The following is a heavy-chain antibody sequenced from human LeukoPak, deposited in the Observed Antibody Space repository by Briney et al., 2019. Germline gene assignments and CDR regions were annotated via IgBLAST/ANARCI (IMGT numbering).Heavy chain of an antibody. D-gene: IGHD3-16*01. CDR1: GFTFNSYA. J-gene: IGHJ4*02. CDR3: AKLEYDYVWGSYIDY. V-gene: IGHV3-23*01. Sequence: GGSLRLSCAASGFTFNSYALSWVRQAPGKGLEWVSGISGSSVSTYSADSVKGRFTISRDNSKNTLYLQMNSLRAEDTAVYYCAKLEYDYVWGSYIDYWGQGTLVTVSS. CDR2: ISGSSVST.